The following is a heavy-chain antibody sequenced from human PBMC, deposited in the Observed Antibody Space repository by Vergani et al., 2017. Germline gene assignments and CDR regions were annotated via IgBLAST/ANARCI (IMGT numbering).Heavy chain of an antibody. CDR3: ARDQPLELAEIDYFDY. J-gene: IGHJ4*02. Sequence: EVQLVESGGGLVQPGGSLRLSCAASGFTFSSYEMNWVRQAPGKGLEWVSYISSRGSTRYYADSVKGRFTISRDNAKNSLYLQMNSLRAEDTAVYYWARDQPLELAEIDYFDYWGQGTLVTVSS. V-gene: IGHV3-48*03. D-gene: IGHD1-7*01. CDR2: ISSRGSTR. CDR1: GFTFSSYE.